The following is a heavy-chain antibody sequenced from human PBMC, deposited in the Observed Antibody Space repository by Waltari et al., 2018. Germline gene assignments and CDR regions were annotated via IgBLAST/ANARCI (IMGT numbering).Heavy chain of an antibody. D-gene: IGHD1-20*01. CDR3: ARGGLTGIDY. J-gene: IGHJ4*02. Sequence: QVQLQESGPGLVKPSQTLSLTGTVSGGSISSGSYYWRWIRPPAGTGLEWIGYNYTRCSTNYNHSLKSRFTIAVDTSKNQFSLKLSAVTAADSAVYYCARGGLTGIDYWGQGTLFTVSS. CDR1: GGSISSGSYY. CDR2: NYTRCST. V-gene: IGHV4-61*09.